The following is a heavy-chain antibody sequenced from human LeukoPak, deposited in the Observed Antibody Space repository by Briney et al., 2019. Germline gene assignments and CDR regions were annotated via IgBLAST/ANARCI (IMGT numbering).Heavy chain of an antibody. J-gene: IGHJ4*02. CDR3: ARDDGYSSGWYRTYYFDY. Sequence: ASVKVSCKASGYTFTSYYMHWVRQAPGQGLEWMGIINPSGGSTSYAQKFQGRVTMTRDTSTSAVYMELSSLRSEDTAVYYCARDDGYSSGWYRTYYFDYWGQGTLVTASS. V-gene: IGHV1-46*01. CDR1: GYTFTSYY. CDR2: INPSGGST. D-gene: IGHD6-19*01.